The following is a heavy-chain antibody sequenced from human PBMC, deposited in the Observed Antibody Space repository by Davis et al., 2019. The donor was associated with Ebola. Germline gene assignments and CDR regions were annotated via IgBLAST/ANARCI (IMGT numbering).Heavy chain of an antibody. V-gene: IGHV3-21*01. J-gene: IGHJ2*01. CDR3: VRDPALVVTGGGWFFGL. Sequence: GGSLRLSCAASGFTFRGYAMNWVRQAPGKGLEWVSFISSSSNYIYYADSVKGRFTVSRDNAKNSLYLQMNSLRAEDTAVYYCVRDPALVVTGGGWFFGLWGRGTLVTVSS. CDR1: GFTFRGYA. CDR2: ISSSSNYI. D-gene: IGHD2-21*02.